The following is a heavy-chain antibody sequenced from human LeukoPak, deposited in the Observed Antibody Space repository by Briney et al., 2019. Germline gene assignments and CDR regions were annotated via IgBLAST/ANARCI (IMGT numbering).Heavy chain of an antibody. V-gene: IGHV3-66*01. D-gene: IGHD3-3*01. CDR3: ARDRGVWSGYLTYYYGMDV. CDR2: IYSGGST. CDR1: GFTVSSNY. J-gene: IGHJ6*02. Sequence: PAGSPIISCAASGFTVSSNYMNWVRQAPGKGLEWVSVIYSGGSTYYSDSVKGRFTIYRDNSKNTLYLQMNSLRAEDTAVYYCARDRGVWSGYLTYYYGMDVWGQGTADPVSS.